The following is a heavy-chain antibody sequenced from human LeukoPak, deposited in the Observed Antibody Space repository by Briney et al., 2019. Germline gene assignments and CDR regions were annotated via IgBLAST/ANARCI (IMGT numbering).Heavy chain of an antibody. J-gene: IGHJ4*02. D-gene: IGHD1-7*01. CDR1: GFTFDDYG. V-gene: IGHV3-20*04. CDR2: INWSGGRT. CDR3: AKDLTGVNYCLDQ. Sequence: GGSLRLSCAASGFTFDDYGMSWVRQAPGKGLEWVSGINWSGGRTGYADSVKGRFTISRDNSKNTLYLQMNSLRAEDTAVYYCAKDLTGVNYCLDQWGQGTLVTVSS.